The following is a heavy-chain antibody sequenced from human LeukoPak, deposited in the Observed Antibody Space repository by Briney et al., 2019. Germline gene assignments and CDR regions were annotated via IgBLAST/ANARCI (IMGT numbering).Heavy chain of an antibody. CDR2: IFYNGST. CDR1: GGSISSSNYY. V-gene: IGHV4-39*01. D-gene: IGHD5-24*01. CDR3: ARQEVEMGTPIDC. Sequence: KPSETLSLTCTVSGGSISSSNYYWGWIRQPPGRGLEWIGSIFYNGSTYYNPSLKSRVSISADTSRSQFSVKLSSVTAADTAVYYCARQEVEMGTPIDCWGQGTLVTVSS. J-gene: IGHJ4*02.